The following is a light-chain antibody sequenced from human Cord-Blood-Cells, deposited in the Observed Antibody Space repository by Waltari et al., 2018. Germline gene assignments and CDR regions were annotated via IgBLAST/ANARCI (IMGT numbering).Light chain of an antibody. V-gene: IGKV1-39*01. CDR3: QQSYSTLWT. Sequence: QLTLSPSSVSASVGDRVTITCRASQSISSYLNWYQQKPGKAPKLLIYAASSLQSGVPSRFSGSGSGTDFTLTISSLQPEDFATYYCQQSYSTLWTFGQGTKVEIK. CDR1: QSISSY. J-gene: IGKJ1*01. CDR2: AAS.